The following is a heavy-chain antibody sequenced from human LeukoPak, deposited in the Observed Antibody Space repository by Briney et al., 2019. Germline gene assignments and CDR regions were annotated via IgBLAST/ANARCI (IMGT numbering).Heavy chain of an antibody. J-gene: IGHJ5*02. Sequence: PSETLSLTCTVSGGSISSYYWSWIRQPAGKGLEWIGRIYTSGSTNYNPSLKSRVTMSVDTSKNQFSLKLSSVTAADTAVYYCARGPFVDTAMVKGWFDPWGQGTLVTVSS. D-gene: IGHD5-18*01. V-gene: IGHV4-4*07. CDR1: GGSISSYY. CDR2: IYTSGST. CDR3: ARGPFVDTAMVKGWFDP.